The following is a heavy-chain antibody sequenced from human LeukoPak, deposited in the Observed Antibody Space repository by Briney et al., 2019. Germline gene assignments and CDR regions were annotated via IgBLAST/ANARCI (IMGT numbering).Heavy chain of an antibody. D-gene: IGHD2-2*01. CDR1: GGTFSSYA. J-gene: IGHJ6*02. CDR3: ARDPPGYCSSTSCSWGYYYYGMDV. V-gene: IGHV1-69*04. CDR2: IIPILGIA. Sequence: SVKVSCKASGGTFSSYAISWVRQAPGQGLEWMGRIIPILGIANYAQKFQGRDTITADKSTSTAYMELSSLRSEDTAVYYCARDPPGYCSSTSCSWGYYYYGMDVWGQGTTVTVSS.